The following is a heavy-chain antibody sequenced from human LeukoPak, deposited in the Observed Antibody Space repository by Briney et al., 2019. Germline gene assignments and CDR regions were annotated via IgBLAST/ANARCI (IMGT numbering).Heavy chain of an antibody. D-gene: IGHD2-15*01. CDR3: AKGGGSIGRSYYFDY. V-gene: IGHV3-30*02. CDR1: GFTFSVYG. Sequence: AGGSLRLSCAASGFTFSVYGMHWVRQAPGKGLEWVAFIWYDGNKKYYADSVKGRFTISRDISKNTLYLQMNSLRAEDTAVYYCAKGGGSIGRSYYFDYWGQGTLVTVSS. J-gene: IGHJ4*02. CDR2: IWYDGNKK.